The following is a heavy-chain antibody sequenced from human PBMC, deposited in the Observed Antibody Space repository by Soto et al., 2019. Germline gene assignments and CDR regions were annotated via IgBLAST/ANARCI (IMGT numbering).Heavy chain of an antibody. CDR1: GGTFSSYA. CDR3: ARSQGGSSSLDIYYYYYYGMDV. D-gene: IGHD2-15*01. CDR2: INPIFGTA. Sequence: QVQLVQSGAEVKKPGSSVKVSCKAPGGTFSSYAISWVRQAPGQGLEWMGGINPIFGTANYEQKFQGRVTITADESTSTGYMERSSLRSEDTAVYYCARSQGGSSSLDIYYYYYYGMDVWGQGTTVTVSS. J-gene: IGHJ6*02. V-gene: IGHV1-69*01.